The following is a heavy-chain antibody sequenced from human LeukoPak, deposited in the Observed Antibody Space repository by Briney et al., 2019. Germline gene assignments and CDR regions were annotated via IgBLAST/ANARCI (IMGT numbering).Heavy chain of an antibody. CDR2: INPNSGGT. Sequence: GASVKVSCKASGYTFTGYYMHWVRQAPGQGLEWMGWINPNSGGTNYAQKFQGRVTMTRDTSISTAYMELSRLRSDDTAVYYCARGPPTKPNWFDPWGQGTLVTVSS. D-gene: IGHD5-24*01. V-gene: IGHV1-2*02. CDR3: ARGPPTKPNWFDP. CDR1: GYTFTGYY. J-gene: IGHJ5*02.